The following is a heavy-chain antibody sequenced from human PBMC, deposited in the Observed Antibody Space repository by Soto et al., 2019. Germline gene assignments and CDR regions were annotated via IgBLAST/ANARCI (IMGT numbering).Heavy chain of an antibody. J-gene: IGHJ6*04. D-gene: IGHD5-12*01. CDR3: ANLWGDGYNLGQDYNGMDV. CDR1: GFSFENYG. V-gene: IGHV3-33*06. Sequence: QVQMVESGGGVVQPGRSLRLSCAASGFSFENYGMHWVRQAPGMGLESVAIIWYDGSLQYYAAAVKGRFTISKDNSKNTLYLEMNSLRAEDTAVYYCANLWGDGYNLGQDYNGMDVWGKGTTVIVSS. CDR2: IWYDGSLQ.